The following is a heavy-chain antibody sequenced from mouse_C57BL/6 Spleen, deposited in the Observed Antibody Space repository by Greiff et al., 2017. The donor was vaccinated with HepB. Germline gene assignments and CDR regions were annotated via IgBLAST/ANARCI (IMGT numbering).Heavy chain of an antibody. CDR2: IYPGDGDT. V-gene: IGHV1-80*01. J-gene: IGHJ4*01. CDR3: APRGKDYEAMDY. CDR1: GYAFSSYW. Sequence: QVQLQQSGAELVKPGASVKISCKASGYAFSSYWMHWVKQRPGKGLEWIGQIYPGDGDTNYNGKFKGKATLTADKSSSTAYMQLSSLTSEDSAVYFCAPRGKDYEAMDYWGQGTSVTVSS.